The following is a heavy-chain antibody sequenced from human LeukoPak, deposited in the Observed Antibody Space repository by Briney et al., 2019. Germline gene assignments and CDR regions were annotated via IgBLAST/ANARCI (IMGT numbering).Heavy chain of an antibody. D-gene: IGHD6-19*01. CDR1: GDSLSNFY. CDR3: ESATSGWYSW. CDR2: IYYSGST. Sequence: SETLSLTCNVSGDSLSNFYWSWIRQPPGGGLEWLGYIYYSGSTSYNPSVMSRRSLSLTMSNNLFKLSLITMSPADAAVVHCESATSGWYSWWGQGIPVAVYS. J-gene: IGHJ4*02. V-gene: IGHV4-59*12.